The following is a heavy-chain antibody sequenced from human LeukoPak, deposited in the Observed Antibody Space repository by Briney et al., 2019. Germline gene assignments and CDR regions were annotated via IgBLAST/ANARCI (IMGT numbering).Heavy chain of an antibody. D-gene: IGHD3-3*01. J-gene: IGHJ5*02. V-gene: IGHV4-39*06. CDR1: GGSISSSSYY. CDR3: ARGPYYDFWSGPEGMFDP. CDR2: IYYSGST. Sequence: PSETLSLTCTVSGGSISSSSYYWGWIRQPPGKGLEWIGSIYYSGSTYYNPSLKSRVTISVDTSKNQFTLKLSSVTAADTAVYYCARGPYYDFWSGPEGMFDPWGQGTLVTVSS.